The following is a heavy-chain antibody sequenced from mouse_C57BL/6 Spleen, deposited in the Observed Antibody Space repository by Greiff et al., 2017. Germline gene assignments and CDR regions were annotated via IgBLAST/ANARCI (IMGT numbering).Heavy chain of an antibody. V-gene: IGHV14-2*01. CDR1: GFNIKDYY. CDR3: ARSGGFTTVYFDY. Sequence: VQLQQSGAELVKPGASVKLSCTASGFNIKDYYMHWVKQRTEQGLEWIGRIDPEDGETKYAPKFQGKATITADTSSNTAYLQLSSQTSEDTAVYYCARSGGFTTVYFDYWGQGTTLTVSS. CDR2: IDPEDGET. D-gene: IGHD1-1*01. J-gene: IGHJ2*01.